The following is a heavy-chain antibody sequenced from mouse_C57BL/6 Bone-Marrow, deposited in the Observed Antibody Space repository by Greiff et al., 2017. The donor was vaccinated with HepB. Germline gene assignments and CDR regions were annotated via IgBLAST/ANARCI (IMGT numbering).Heavy chain of an antibody. CDR2: INPNNGGT. Sequence: VQLQQSGPELVKPGASVKISCKASGYTFTDYYMNWVKQSHGKSLEWIGDINPNNGGTSYNQKFKGKATLTVDKSSSTAYMELRSLTSEDSAVYYCGGDDYRWGQGTTLTVSS. V-gene: IGHV1-26*01. D-gene: IGHD2-4*01. CDR1: GYTFTDYY. J-gene: IGHJ2*01. CDR3: GGDDYR.